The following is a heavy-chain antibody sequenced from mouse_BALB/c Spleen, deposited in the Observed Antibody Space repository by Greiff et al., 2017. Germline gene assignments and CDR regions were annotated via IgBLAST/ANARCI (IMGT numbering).Heavy chain of an antibody. Sequence: EVQGVESGGGLVQPGGSLKLSCAASGFTFSSYGMSWVRQTPDKRLEWVATISSGGSYTYYPDSVKGRFTISRDNAKNTLYLQMSSLKSEDTAMYYCARRGGYSYAMDYWGQGTSVTVSS. V-gene: IGHV5-6*03. J-gene: IGHJ4*01. CDR2: ISSGGSYT. CDR1: GFTFSSYG. CDR3: ARRGGYSYAMDY. D-gene: IGHD2-3*01.